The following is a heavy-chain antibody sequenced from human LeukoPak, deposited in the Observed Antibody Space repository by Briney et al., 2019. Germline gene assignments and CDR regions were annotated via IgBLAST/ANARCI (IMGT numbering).Heavy chain of an antibody. D-gene: IGHD5-24*01. J-gene: IGHJ4*02. V-gene: IGHV3-53*01. CDR2: IYSGGST. Sequence: GGSLRLPCAASGFTVVSNYMSWVRQAPGKGLEWVSVIYSGGSTSYADSVRGRFTISRDNSKNTLHLQMNRLRAEDTAVYYCASSRDGYTPDYWGQGTLVTVSS. CDR1: GFTVVSNY. CDR3: ASSRDGYTPDY.